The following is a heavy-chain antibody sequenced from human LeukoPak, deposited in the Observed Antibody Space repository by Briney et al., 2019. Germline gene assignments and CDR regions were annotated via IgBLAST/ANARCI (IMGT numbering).Heavy chain of an antibody. J-gene: IGHJ3*02. CDR3: ASSSGWYTDAFDT. D-gene: IGHD6-19*01. Sequence: GASVKVSCKASGYTFTSYYMHWVRQAPGQGLEWMGIINPSGGSTSYAQKFQGRVTMTRDTSTSTVYMELSSLRSEDTAVYYCASSSGWYTDAFDTWGQGTMVTVSS. V-gene: IGHV1-46*01. CDR1: GYTFTSYY. CDR2: INPSGGST.